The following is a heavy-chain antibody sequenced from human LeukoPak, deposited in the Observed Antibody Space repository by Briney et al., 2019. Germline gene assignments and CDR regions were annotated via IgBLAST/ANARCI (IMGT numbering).Heavy chain of an antibody. CDR3: AKDSHWILFDD. V-gene: IGHV3-23*01. CDR1: GFTFTTYG. Sequence: GGSLRLSCSASGFTFTTYGMNWVRQAPGKGLEWVSGIGGSGTRTYYADSVKGRFTISRDNSKNTLYLQMNSLRDEDTVVYYCAKDSHWILFDDWGQGTLVTVSS. J-gene: IGHJ4*02. D-gene: IGHD2-2*03. CDR2: IGGSGTRT.